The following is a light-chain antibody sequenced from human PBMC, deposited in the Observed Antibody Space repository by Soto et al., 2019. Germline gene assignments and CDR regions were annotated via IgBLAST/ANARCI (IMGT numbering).Light chain of an antibody. CDR1: SSNIGSNY. Sequence: QSVLTQPPSSSGTPGQTATISCSGRSSNIGSNYVYWYQQLPGTAPRLLMYRADQRPSGVPDRFSGSKSGTSASLAISGLRSEDEADYYCAAWDDIVSGLVFGGGTPLTVL. CDR2: RAD. V-gene: IGLV1-47*01. CDR3: AAWDDIVSGLV. J-gene: IGLJ2*01.